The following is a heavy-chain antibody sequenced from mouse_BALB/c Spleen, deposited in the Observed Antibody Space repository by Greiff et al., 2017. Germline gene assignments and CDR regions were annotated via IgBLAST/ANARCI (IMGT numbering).Heavy chain of an antibody. CDR1: GYTFTDYY. CDR2: INPNNGDT. Sequence: EVQLHQSGPELVKPGASVKMSCKASGYTFTDYYMKWVKQSHGKSLEWIGDINPNNGDTFYNQKFKGKATLTVDKSSSTAYMQLNSLTSEDSAVYYCARSGYRYDDGLYYAMDYWGQGTSVTVSS. D-gene: IGHD2-14*01. CDR3: ARSGYRYDDGLYYAMDY. J-gene: IGHJ4*01. V-gene: IGHV1-26*01.